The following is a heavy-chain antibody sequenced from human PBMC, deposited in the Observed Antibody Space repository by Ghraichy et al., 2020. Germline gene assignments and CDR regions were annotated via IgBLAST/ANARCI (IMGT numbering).Heavy chain of an antibody. Sequence: LSLTCAASGFTFSSYSMNWVRQAPGKGLEWVSSISSSSSYIYYADSVKGRFTISRDNAKNSLYLQMNSLRAEDTAVYYCARTVDTAMVSFDYWGQGTLVTVSS. CDR3: ARTVDTAMVSFDY. V-gene: IGHV3-21*01. J-gene: IGHJ4*02. D-gene: IGHD5-18*01. CDR1: GFTFSSYS. CDR2: ISSSSSYI.